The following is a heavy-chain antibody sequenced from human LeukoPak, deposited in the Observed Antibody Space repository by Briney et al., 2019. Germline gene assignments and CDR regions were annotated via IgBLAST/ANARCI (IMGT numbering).Heavy chain of an antibody. CDR3: ARWLVRGRYFDY. Sequence: PGGSLRLSCAASGFTFSSNYMSWVRQAPGKGLEWVSVIYSGGSTYYADSVKGRFTISRDNSKNTLYLQMNSLRAEDTAVYSCARWLVRGRYFDYWGQGTLVTVSS. CDR2: IYSGGST. J-gene: IGHJ4*02. V-gene: IGHV3-53*01. D-gene: IGHD6-19*01. CDR1: GFTFSSNY.